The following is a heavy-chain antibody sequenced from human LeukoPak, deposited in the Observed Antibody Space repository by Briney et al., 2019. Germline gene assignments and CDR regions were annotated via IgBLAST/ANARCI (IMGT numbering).Heavy chain of an antibody. CDR1: GFTFSSYW. Sequence: GGSLRLSCAASGFTFSSYWMSWVRQAPGKGLEWVANIKQDGSEKYYVDSVKGRFTISRDNAKNSLYLQMNSLRAEDTAVYYCAKSRPYYYDSSGYSYYFDYWGQGTLVTVSS. J-gene: IGHJ4*02. D-gene: IGHD3-22*01. CDR2: IKQDGSEK. V-gene: IGHV3-7*03. CDR3: AKSRPYYYDSSGYSYYFDY.